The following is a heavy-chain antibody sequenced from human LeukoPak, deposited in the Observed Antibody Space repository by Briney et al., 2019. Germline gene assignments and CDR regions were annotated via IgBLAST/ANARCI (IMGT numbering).Heavy chain of an antibody. CDR3: ARSLGVDFDY. J-gene: IGHJ4*02. V-gene: IGHV1-2*02. Sequence: ASVKVSCKASGYTFTVYYIHWVRQAPGQGLEWMGWINPNSGGTNSAQKFQGRVTMTRDTSINTAYMDLSRLRSDDTAIYFCARSLGVDFDYWGQGTLVTVSS. CDR2: INPNSGGT. D-gene: IGHD3-3*01. CDR1: GYTFTVYY.